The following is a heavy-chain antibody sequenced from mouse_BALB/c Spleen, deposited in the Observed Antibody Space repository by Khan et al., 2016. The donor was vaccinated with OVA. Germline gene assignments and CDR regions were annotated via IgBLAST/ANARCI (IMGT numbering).Heavy chain of an antibody. CDR2: INTYTGEP. J-gene: IGHJ4*01. D-gene: IGHD3-1*01. V-gene: IGHV9-3-1*01. CDR1: GYTFTNYG. Sequence: QIQLVQSGPELKKPGETVKISCKASGYTFTNYGMNWAKQAPGKGLKWMGWINTYTGEPTYADDFKGRFAFSLENSASTSYLQINNLKNEDTATCFCASVGHSGTMDYWGQGTSVTVSS. CDR3: ASVGHSGTMDY.